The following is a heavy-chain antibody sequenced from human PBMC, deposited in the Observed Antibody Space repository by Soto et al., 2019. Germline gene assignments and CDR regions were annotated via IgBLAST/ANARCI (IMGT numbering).Heavy chain of an antibody. Sequence: PGGSLRLSCAASGFSLSSYAMSWVRQAPGKGLEWVSSIISSGGSTYYADSVKGRFTISRVNSKNTVFMQMNSLRAEDTAVYYCAKDSYGSGTDYFYGMDVRGQGTTVTVSS. D-gene: IGHD3-10*01. CDR2: IISSGGST. CDR1: GFSLSSYA. V-gene: IGHV3-23*01. CDR3: AKDSYGSGTDYFYGMDV. J-gene: IGHJ6*02.